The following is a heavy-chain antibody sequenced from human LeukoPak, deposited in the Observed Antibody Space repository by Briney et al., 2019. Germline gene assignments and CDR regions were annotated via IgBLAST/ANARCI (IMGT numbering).Heavy chain of an antibody. CDR2: INHSGST. V-gene: IGHV4-34*01. Sequence: SETLSLTCAVYGGSFSGYYWSWIRQPPGKGLEWIGEINHSGSTNYNPSLKSRVTISVDTSKNQFSLKLSSVTAADTAVYYCAKVSPYFDYWGQGTRVTVSS. CDR3: AKVSPYFDY. CDR1: GGSFSGYY. J-gene: IGHJ4*02.